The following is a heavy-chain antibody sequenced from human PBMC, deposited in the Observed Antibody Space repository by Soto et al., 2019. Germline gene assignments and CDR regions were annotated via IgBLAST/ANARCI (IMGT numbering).Heavy chain of an antibody. D-gene: IGHD3-22*01. CDR1: GFSLSTSGVG. V-gene: IGHV2-5*02. CDR2: IYWDDDK. Sequence: ASGPTLVNPTQTLTLTCTFSGFSLSTSGVGVGWIRQPPGKALEWLALIYWDDDKRYSPSLKSRLTITKDTSKNQVVLTMTNMDPVDTATYYCAHYPDSSGYYLSHGAGDYFDYWGQGTLVTVSS. CDR3: AHYPDSSGYYLSHGAGDYFDY. J-gene: IGHJ4*02.